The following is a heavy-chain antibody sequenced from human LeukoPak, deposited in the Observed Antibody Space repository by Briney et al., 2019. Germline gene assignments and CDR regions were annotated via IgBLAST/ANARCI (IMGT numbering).Heavy chain of an antibody. CDR3: ARRHFGSALRDY. V-gene: IGHV4-39*01. J-gene: IGHJ4*02. Sequence: TETLSLTCTVSGGSISSGSYYWGWIRQPPGKGLEWIGNIYYSGSTSYNPSLKSRVTISVDTSKNQFSLKLSSVTAADTAVYYCARRHFGSALRDYWGQGTLVTVSS. CDR1: GGSISSGSYY. D-gene: IGHD3-10*01. CDR2: IYYSGST.